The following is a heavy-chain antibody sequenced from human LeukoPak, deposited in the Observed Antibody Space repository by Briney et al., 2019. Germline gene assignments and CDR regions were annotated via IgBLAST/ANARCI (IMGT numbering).Heavy chain of an antibody. Sequence: PGGSLRLSCAASGVTFSSDSMNWVRQAPGEGLEWVSSISPESAYTYYADSLKGRFTISRDNAENSLYLQMNSLRAEDTAVYYCARDYSRWSRDYWGQGTLVTVSS. CDR2: ISPESAYT. V-gene: IGHV3-21*01. D-gene: IGHD2-15*01. J-gene: IGHJ4*02. CDR1: GVTFSSDS. CDR3: ARDYSRWSRDY.